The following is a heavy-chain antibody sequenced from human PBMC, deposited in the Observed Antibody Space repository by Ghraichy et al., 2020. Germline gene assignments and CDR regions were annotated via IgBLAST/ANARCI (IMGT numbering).Heavy chain of an antibody. CDR2: ISYDGSNK. J-gene: IGHJ6*02. V-gene: IGHV3-30-3*01. CDR3: ARERLPANDYSNFGGMDV. CDR1: GFTFSSYA. D-gene: IGHD4-11*01. Sequence: GGSLRLSCAASGFTFSSYAMHWVRQAPGKGLEWVAVISYDGSNKYYADSVKGRFTISRDNSKNTLYLQMNSLRAEDTAVYYCARERLPANDYSNFGGMDVWGQGTTVTVSS.